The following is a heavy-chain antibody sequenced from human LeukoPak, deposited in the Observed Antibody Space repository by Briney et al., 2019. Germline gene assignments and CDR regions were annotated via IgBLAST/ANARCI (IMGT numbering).Heavy chain of an antibody. CDR2: IYYSGST. CDR1: GGSISSSSYY. V-gene: IGHV4-39*01. J-gene: IGHJ6*03. Sequence: SETLSLTCTVSGGSISSSSYYWGWIRQPPGKGLEWIGSIYYSGSTYYNPSLKSRVTISVDTSKNQFYLKLSSVTAADTAVYYCASQPMVRGVISGRYMDVWGKGTTVTISS. CDR3: ASQPMVRGVISGRYMDV. D-gene: IGHD3-10*01.